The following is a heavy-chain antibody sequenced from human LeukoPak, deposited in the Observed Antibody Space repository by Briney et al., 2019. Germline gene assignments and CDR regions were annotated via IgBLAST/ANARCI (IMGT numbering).Heavy chain of an antibody. V-gene: IGHV3-53*01. D-gene: IGHD3-9*01. J-gene: IGHJ6*04. CDR1: GFPVRSND. CDR3: ARDRFYDVLTGYFFCLDV. Sequence: GGSLRLSCVVSGFPVRSNDMSWVRQAPGKGLEWVSAIYSAGTPYYADSVKGRFTISRDTSRNTVYLQMNSLRLEDTAVYYCARDRFYDVLTGYFFCLDVWGKGTAVTVFS. CDR2: IYSAGTP.